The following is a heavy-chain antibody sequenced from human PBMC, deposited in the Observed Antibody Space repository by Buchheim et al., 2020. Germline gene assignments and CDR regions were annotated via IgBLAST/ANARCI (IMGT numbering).Heavy chain of an antibody. V-gene: IGHV3-30-3*01. J-gene: IGHJ6*02. CDR1: GFTFSSYA. CDR3: ARDGYSSSEGGGMDV. CDR2: ISYDGSNK. D-gene: IGHD6-13*01. Sequence: QVQLVESGGGVVQPGRSLRLSCAASGFTFSSYAMHWVRQAPGKGLEWVAVISYDGSNKYYADSVKGRFTIPRDNSKNTLYLQMNSLRAEDTAVYYCARDGYSSSEGGGMDVWGQGTT.